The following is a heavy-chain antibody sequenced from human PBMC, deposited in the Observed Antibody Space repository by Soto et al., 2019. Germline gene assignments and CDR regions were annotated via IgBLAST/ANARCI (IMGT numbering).Heavy chain of an antibody. CDR2: IGTAGDT. J-gene: IGHJ6*02. CDR1: GFTFSSYD. V-gene: IGHV3-13*01. D-gene: IGHD6-13*01. Sequence: PGGSLRLSCAASGFTFSSYDMHWVRQATGKGLEWVSAIGTAGDTYYPGSVKGRFTISRENAKNSLYLQMNSLRAEDTAVYYCARDAGYSSSWYLGPRYYYYGMDVWGQGTTGTVSS. CDR3: ARDAGYSSSWYLGPRYYYYGMDV.